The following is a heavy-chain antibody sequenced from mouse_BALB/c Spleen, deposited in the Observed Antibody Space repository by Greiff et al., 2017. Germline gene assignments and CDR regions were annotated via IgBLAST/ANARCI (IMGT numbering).Heavy chain of an antibody. CDR1: GFTFSSYT. CDR2: ISNGGGST. CDR3: ARHRGYYDAMDY. D-gene: IGHD2-2*01. J-gene: IGHJ4*01. V-gene: IGHV5-12-2*01. Sequence: DVKLVESGGGLVQPGGSLKLSCAASGFTFSSYTMSWVRQTPEKRLEWVAYISNGGGSTYYPDTVKGRFTISRDNAKNTLYLQMSSLKSEDTAMYYCARHRGYYDAMDYWGQGTSVTVSS.